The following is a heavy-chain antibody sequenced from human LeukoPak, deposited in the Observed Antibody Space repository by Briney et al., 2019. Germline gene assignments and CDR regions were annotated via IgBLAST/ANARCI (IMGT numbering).Heavy chain of an antibody. CDR2: IKQDGSEK. D-gene: IGHD6-19*01. CDR1: GFTFSSYW. J-gene: IGHJ4*02. Sequence: GGSLRLSCAASGFTFSSYWMSWVRQAPGKGLERVANIKQDGSEKYYVDSVKGRFTISRDNAKNSLYLQMNSLRAEDTAVYYCARLDRAVAGFFDYWGQGTLVTASS. CDR3: ARLDRAVAGFFDY. V-gene: IGHV3-7*01.